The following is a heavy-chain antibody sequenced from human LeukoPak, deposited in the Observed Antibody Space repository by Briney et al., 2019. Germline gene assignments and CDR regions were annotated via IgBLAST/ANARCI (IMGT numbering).Heavy chain of an antibody. V-gene: IGHV3-23*01. D-gene: IGHD1-26*01. CDR1: GFTFSSYS. CDR2: ISGSDGGT. Sequence: GGSLRLSCAASGFTFSSYSMSWVRQAPGKGLEWVSAISGSDGGTYYADSVKGRFTISRDNSKNTLYLQMNSLRAEDTAVYYCAKGTSSVVAPVGFDYWGQGTLVTVSS. CDR3: AKGTSSVVAPVGFDY. J-gene: IGHJ4*02.